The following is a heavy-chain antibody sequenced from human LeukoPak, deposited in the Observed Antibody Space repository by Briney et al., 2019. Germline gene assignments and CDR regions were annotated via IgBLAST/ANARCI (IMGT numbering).Heavy chain of an antibody. Sequence: GRSLRLSCAASGFTFDDYAMHWVRQAPGKGLEWVSSISWNSDSIGYADFVKGRFTISRDNAKNSLYLQMNSLRAEDAAFYYCAKAWSGYYFDYWGQGTLVTVSS. J-gene: IGHJ4*02. CDR3: AKAWSGYYFDY. CDR2: ISWNSDSI. V-gene: IGHV3-9*01. CDR1: GFTFDDYA. D-gene: IGHD3-3*01.